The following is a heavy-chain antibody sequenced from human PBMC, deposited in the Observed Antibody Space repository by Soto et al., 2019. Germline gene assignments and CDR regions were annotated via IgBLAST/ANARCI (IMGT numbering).Heavy chain of an antibody. CDR3: ARDGSEWLLYSGYYYGMDV. CDR2: ISAYNGNT. D-gene: IGHD3-3*01. Sequence: ASVKVSCKASGYTFTSYGISWVRQAPGQGLEWMGWISAYNGNTNYAQKLQGRVTMTTDTSTSTAYMELRSLRSDDTAVYYFARDGSEWLLYSGYYYGMDVWGQGTTVTVSS. V-gene: IGHV1-18*01. CDR1: GYTFTSYG. J-gene: IGHJ6*02.